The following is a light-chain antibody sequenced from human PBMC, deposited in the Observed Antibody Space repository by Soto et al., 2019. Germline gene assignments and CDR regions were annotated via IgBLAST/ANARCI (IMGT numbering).Light chain of an antibody. Sequence: DIVVTQSPATLSVSPGERATLSCRASQSVSSDLAWYQQKPGQAPRLLIYGASTRATGIPARFSGSGSGTEFTLTISSLQSEDFAVYYCQQYARSSWTFGQGTKVEIK. CDR2: GAS. CDR1: QSVSSD. V-gene: IGKV3-15*01. CDR3: QQYARSSWT. J-gene: IGKJ1*01.